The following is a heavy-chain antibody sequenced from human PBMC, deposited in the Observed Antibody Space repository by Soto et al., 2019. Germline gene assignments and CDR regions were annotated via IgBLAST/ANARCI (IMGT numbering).Heavy chain of an antibody. D-gene: IGHD3-22*01. Sequence: ASVKVSCKASGYTFTSYDINWVRQATGQGLEWMGWMNPNSGNTGYAQKFQGRVTITRDTSASTAYMELSSLRSEDTAVYYCARDQYYDSSGLGSDVWGQGTTVTVSS. CDR1: GYTFTSYD. CDR2: MNPNSGNT. CDR3: ARDQYYDSSGLGSDV. V-gene: IGHV1-8*01. J-gene: IGHJ6*02.